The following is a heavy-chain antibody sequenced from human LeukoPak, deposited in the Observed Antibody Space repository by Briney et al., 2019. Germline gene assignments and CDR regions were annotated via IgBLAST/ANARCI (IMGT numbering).Heavy chain of an antibody. V-gene: IGHV3-30*18. CDR2: ISYDGSNK. CDR1: GFTFSSYE. CDR3: AKSHCSDTTCLPYGAFDI. D-gene: IGHD2-2*01. Sequence: TGGSLRLSCAASGFTFSSYEMNWVRQAPGKGLEWVAVISYDGSNKYYTDSVKGRFTISRDNSKNTLYLQMNSLRAEDTAVYYCAKSHCSDTTCLPYGAFDIWGQGTMVIVSS. J-gene: IGHJ3*02.